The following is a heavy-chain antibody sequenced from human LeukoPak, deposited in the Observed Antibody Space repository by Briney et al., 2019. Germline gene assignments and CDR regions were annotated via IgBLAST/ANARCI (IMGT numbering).Heavy chain of an antibody. CDR1: GFTFDDYA. CDR2: ISWNSGRT. D-gene: IGHD3-22*01. CDR3: AKGRPYYDSSGYYYAEYFQH. Sequence: GRSLRLSCAASGFTFDDYAMHWVRQAPGKGLEWVSGISWNSGRTDYADSVKGRFTISRDNAKNSLYLQMNSLRAEDTALYYCAKGRPYYDSSGYYYAEYFQHWGQGTLVTVSS. V-gene: IGHV3-9*01. J-gene: IGHJ1*01.